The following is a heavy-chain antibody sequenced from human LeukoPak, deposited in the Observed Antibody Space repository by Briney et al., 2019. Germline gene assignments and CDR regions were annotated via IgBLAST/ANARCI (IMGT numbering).Heavy chain of an antibody. CDR2: IKQDGTEK. Sequence: SGGSLRLSCAASGFTFSSYWMNWVRQAPGKGLEWVANIKQDGTEKYYVDSVKGRFTISRDNSKNTLYLQMNSLRAEDTAVYYCAKDSATMIVMIRRAPRGQLDYWGQGTLVTVSS. CDR1: GFTFSSYW. V-gene: IGHV3-7*01. D-gene: IGHD3-22*01. J-gene: IGHJ4*02. CDR3: AKDSATMIVMIRRAPRGQLDY.